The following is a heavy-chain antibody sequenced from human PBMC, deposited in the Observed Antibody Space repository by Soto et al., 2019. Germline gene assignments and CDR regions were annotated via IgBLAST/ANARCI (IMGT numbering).Heavy chain of an antibody. CDR2: ISYDGSNK. CDR1: GFTFSSYA. J-gene: IGHJ6*02. CDR3: ARSYYYEIIYYYYGMDV. D-gene: IGHD3-22*01. Sequence: GGSLRLSCAASGFTFSSYAMHWVRQAPGKGLEWVAVISYDGSNKYYADSVKGRFTISRDNSKNTLYLQMNSLRAEDTAVYYCARSYYYEIIYYYYGMDVWGQGTTVTVS. V-gene: IGHV3-30-3*01.